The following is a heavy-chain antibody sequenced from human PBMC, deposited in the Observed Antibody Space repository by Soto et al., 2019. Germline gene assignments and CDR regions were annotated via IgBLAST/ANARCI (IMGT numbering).Heavy chain of an antibody. D-gene: IGHD5-12*01. V-gene: IGHV1-69*01. J-gene: IGHJ1*01. Sequence: QVQLVQSGAELKKPGSSVKVSCKASGGTFSSFGISWVRQAPGQGLEWMGGIIPVFGRPNDAQRFRGRLTITADESTNTGYMELIDLRSEDTAVYYCAREGSGYNFWGQGTQVTVSS. CDR2: IIPVFGRP. CDR3: AREGSGYNF. CDR1: GGTFSSFG.